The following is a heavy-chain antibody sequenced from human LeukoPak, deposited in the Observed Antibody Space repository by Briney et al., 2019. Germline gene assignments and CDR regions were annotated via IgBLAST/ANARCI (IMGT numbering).Heavy chain of an antibody. J-gene: IGHJ4*02. CDR1: GGSFSTSSYY. CDR3: ASGDFDC. V-gene: IGHV4-61*02. Sequence: SETLSLTCTISGGSFSTSSYYWSWVRQPAGKGLEWIGRIYNSGSTTYNPSLESRVTISIDTSKNHFSLKLNSVTAADTAVYYCASGDFDCWGQGTLVTVSS. CDR2: IYNSGST.